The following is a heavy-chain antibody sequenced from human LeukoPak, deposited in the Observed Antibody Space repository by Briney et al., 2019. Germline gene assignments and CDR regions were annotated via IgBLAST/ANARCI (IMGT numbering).Heavy chain of an antibody. CDR3: ARGSYDFDY. CDR1: GFTSSSYG. V-gene: IGHV3-30*02. Sequence: PGGSLRLSCAASGFTSSSYGMHWVRQAPGKGLEWVAFIRYDGSNKDYVDSVKGRFTISRDNSKNTLYLQMNSLRAEDTAVYYCARGSYDFDYWGQGTLVTVSS. D-gene: IGHD5-12*01. J-gene: IGHJ4*02. CDR2: IRYDGSNK.